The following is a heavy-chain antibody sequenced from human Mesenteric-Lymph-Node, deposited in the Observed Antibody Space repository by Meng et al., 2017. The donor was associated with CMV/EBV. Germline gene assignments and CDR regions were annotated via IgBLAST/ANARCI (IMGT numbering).Heavy chain of an antibody. D-gene: IGHD1-26*01. J-gene: IGHJ4*02. V-gene: IGHV1-69*05. Sequence: SVKVSCKPSGGTFSRYAFSWVRQAPGQGLEWMGGIIPIFGTANYAQKFQDRVTITTDESTTTAYMELSGLISEDTAVYFCARGTGASGSYPHHHFVNYWGQGTLVTVSS. CDR2: IIPIFGTA. CDR3: ARGTGASGSYPHHHFVNY. CDR1: GGTFSRYA.